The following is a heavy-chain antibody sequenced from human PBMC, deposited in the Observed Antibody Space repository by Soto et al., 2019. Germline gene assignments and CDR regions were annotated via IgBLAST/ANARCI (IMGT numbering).Heavy chain of an antibody. J-gene: IGHJ4*02. CDR1: GFRNYG. Sequence: QVQLVVSGGGVVQPGRSLRLSCAASGFRNYGMHWVRQAPGKGLEWVALIWHDGSKKHYADSVKGRFTISRDDSKNTVELQMNSLRADDTAVYYGARVRGDFGSGGSFFDYWGQGTLVTVSS. CDR3: ARVRGDFGSGGSFFDY. V-gene: IGHV3-33*01. CDR2: IWHDGSKK. D-gene: IGHD3-10*01.